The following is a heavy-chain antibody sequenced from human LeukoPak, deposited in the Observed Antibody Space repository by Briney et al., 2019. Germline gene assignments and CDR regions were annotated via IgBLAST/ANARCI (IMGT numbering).Heavy chain of an antibody. CDR1: GGSISSYY. CDR2: IYYSGST. Sequence: KPSETLSLTCTVSGGSISSYYWSWIRQPPGKGLEWIGYIYYSGSTNYNPSLKCRVTISVDTSKNQFSLKLSSVTAADTAVYYCARRRPLYCSSTSCYLYGMDVWGQGTTVTVSS. D-gene: IGHD2-2*01. J-gene: IGHJ6*02. V-gene: IGHV4-59*08. CDR3: ARRRPLYCSSTSCYLYGMDV.